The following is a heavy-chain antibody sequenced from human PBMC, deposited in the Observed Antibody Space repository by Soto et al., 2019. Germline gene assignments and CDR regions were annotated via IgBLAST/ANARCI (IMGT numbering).Heavy chain of an antibody. Sequence: QVQLQESGPGLVKPSETLSLTCTVSGGSISSYYWSWIRQPPGKGLEWIGYIYYSGSTNYNPSLNSRVTRSVDTSKTQFSLKLNSMTAADTAVYYCARHNYGSGSTYFDYWGQGTLVTVSS. J-gene: IGHJ4*02. D-gene: IGHD3-10*01. CDR2: IYYSGST. CDR3: ARHNYGSGSTYFDY. V-gene: IGHV4-59*08. CDR1: GGSISSYY.